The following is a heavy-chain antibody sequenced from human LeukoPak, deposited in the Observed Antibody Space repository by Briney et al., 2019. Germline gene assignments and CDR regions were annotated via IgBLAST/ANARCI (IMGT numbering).Heavy chain of an antibody. CDR1: GFTFDDYA. CDR2: ISWNSGSI. J-gene: IGHJ4*02. D-gene: IGHD1-14*01. CDR3: AKNQEPEY. Sequence: PGGSLRLSCAASGFTFDDYAMHWVRQAPGKGLEWVSGISWNSGSIGYADSVKGRFTISRDNAKNSLYLQMNSLRAEDTALYYCAKNQEPEYLGQGTLVTVSA. V-gene: IGHV3-9*01.